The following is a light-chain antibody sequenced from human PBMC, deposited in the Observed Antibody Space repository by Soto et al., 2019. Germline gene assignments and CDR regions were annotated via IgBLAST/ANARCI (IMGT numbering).Light chain of an antibody. CDR1: SSNIGAGYD. J-gene: IGLJ2*01. CDR3: QSYDNSLTALV. CDR2: VNN. V-gene: IGLV1-40*01. Sequence: QSVLTQPPSVSGAPGQRVTISCTGGSSNIGAGYDVHWYQQLPGTAPKLLIYVNNNRPSGVPDRFSGSKSGTSASLAITGLQAEDEADYFCQSYDNSLTALVFGGGTKLTVL.